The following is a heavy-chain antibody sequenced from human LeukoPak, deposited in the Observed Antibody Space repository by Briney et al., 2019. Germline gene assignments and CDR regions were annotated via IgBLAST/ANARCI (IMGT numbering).Heavy chain of an antibody. CDR3: ARAVLRYCSSTSCYRGGFDP. V-gene: IGHV4-31*03. D-gene: IGHD2-2*02. CDR1: GGSISSDGYY. Sequence: SETLSLTCSVSGGSISSDGYYWSWIRQHPGTGLEWIGYIYHSGTTYYNPSLKSRVTISVDTSKNQFSLKLSSVTAADTAVYYCARAVLRYCSSTSCYRGGFDPWGQGSLVTVSS. J-gene: IGHJ5*02. CDR2: IYHSGTT.